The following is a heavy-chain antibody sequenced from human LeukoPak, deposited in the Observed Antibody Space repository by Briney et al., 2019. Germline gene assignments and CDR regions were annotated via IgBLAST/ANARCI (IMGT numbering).Heavy chain of an antibody. D-gene: IGHD2-2*01. CDR3: AREDIVVVPAAMHYYGMDV. J-gene: IGHJ6*02. Sequence: GGSLRLSCAASGFTFGSYGMHWVRQAPGKGLEWVAVIWYDGSNKYYADSVKGRFTISRDNSKNTLYLQMNSLRAEDTAVYYCAREDIVVVPAAMHYYGMDVWGQGTTVTVSS. V-gene: IGHV3-33*01. CDR1: GFTFGSYG. CDR2: IWYDGSNK.